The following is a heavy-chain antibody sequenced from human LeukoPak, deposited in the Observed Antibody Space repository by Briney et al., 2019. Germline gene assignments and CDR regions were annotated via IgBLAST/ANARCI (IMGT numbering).Heavy chain of an antibody. CDR2: INPNSGGT. D-gene: IGHD6-19*01. Sequence: ASVKVSCKASGYTFTGYYMHWVRQAPGQGLEWMGWINPNSGGTNYAQKFQGRVTMTRDTSISTAYMELSRLRSDDTAVYYCFLGAVAGTGDFDYWGQGTLVTVSS. CDR1: GYTFTGYY. V-gene: IGHV1-2*02. J-gene: IGHJ4*02. CDR3: FLGAVAGTGDFDY.